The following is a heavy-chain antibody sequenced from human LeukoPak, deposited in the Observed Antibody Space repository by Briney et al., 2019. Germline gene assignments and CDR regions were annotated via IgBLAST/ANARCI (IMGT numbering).Heavy chain of an antibody. V-gene: IGHV4-38-2*02. CDR3: ARAVDSSGFSSFQY. Sequence: SETLPLTCTASGHSIINSYYWGWIRQPPGRGLEWIGSIYHSGSTYYNPSLKSRVTISVDTSKNQFSLKLNSVTAADTAVYYCARAVDSSGFSSFQYWSQGTLVTVSS. CDR2: IYHSGST. D-gene: IGHD3-22*01. CDR1: GHSIINSYY. J-gene: IGHJ1*01.